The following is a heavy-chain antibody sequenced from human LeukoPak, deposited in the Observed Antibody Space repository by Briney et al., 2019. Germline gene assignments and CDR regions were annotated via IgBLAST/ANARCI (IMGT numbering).Heavy chain of an antibody. D-gene: IGHD5-18*01. CDR1: GYSFPNYW. CDR3: ARSGREAMAFLDY. V-gene: IGHV5-10-1*01. J-gene: IGHJ4*02. Sequence: GESLKISCKGSGYSFPNYWISWVRQMPGKGLEWMWRIDPSDSYTNYSPSFQGHVTISADKSISTAYLQWSSLKASDTAMYYCARSGREAMAFLDYWGQGTLVTVSS. CDR2: IDPSDSYT.